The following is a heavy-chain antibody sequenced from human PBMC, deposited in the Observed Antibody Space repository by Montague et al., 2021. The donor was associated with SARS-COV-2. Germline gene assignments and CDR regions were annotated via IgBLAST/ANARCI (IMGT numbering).Heavy chain of an antibody. V-gene: IGHV6-1*01. CDR3: ARGLWFGELLSLYYYYGMDV. Sequence: CAISEDSVSSNNAAWNWIRQSPSRGLEWLGRTYYRSKWYNDYAVSVKSRITINPDTSKNQFSLQLNSVTPEDTAVYYCARGLWFGELLSLYYYYGMDVWGQGTTVTVSS. J-gene: IGHJ6*02. CDR1: EDSVSSNNAA. CDR2: TYYRSKWYN. D-gene: IGHD3-10*01.